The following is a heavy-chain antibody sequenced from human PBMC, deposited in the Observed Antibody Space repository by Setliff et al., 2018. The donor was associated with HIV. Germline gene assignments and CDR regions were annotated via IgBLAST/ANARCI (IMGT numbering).Heavy chain of an antibody. V-gene: IGHV1-2*02. CDR3: ARGRHSGTYEAFDI. Sequence: GASVKVSCKASGYSFTAYYIHFVRPAPGQGLEWMGWIQTNSGGTKSAQKLQGRVTMTRDTAISTAYMELNSLTSDDTAVYYCARGRHSGTYEAFDIWGPGTMVTVSS. CDR2: IQTNSGGT. CDR1: GYSFTAYY. J-gene: IGHJ3*02. D-gene: IGHD1-26*01.